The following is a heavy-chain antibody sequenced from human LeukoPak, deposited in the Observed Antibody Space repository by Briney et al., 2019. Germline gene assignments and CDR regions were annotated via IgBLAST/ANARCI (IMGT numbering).Heavy chain of an antibody. Sequence: ETGGSLRLSCAASGFTFDDYAMHWVRQAPGKGLEWVSGISWNSGSIGYTDSVKGRFTISRDNAKNSLYLQMNSLRAEYMALYYCAKAGSSWYYFDYWGQGTLVTVSS. CDR1: GFTFDDYA. V-gene: IGHV3-9*03. D-gene: IGHD6-13*01. CDR2: ISWNSGSI. CDR3: AKAGSSWYYFDY. J-gene: IGHJ4*02.